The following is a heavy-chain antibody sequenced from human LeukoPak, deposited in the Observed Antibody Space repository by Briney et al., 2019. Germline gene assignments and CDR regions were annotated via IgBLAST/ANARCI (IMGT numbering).Heavy chain of an antibody. D-gene: IGHD3-10*01. Sequence: ASVKVSCTASGYTFTSYAMNWVRQAPGQGLEWMGWINTNTGNPTYAQGFTGRFVFSLDTSVSTAYLQISSLKAEDTAVYYCAREGRWRVRGVIKGPFTATDYWGQGTLVTVSS. CDR3: AREGRWRVRGVIKGPFTATDY. J-gene: IGHJ4*02. CDR2: INTNTGNP. V-gene: IGHV7-4-1*02. CDR1: GYTFTSYA.